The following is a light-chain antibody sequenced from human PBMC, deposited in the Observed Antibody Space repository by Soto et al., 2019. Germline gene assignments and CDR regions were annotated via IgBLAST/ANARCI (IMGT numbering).Light chain of an antibody. V-gene: IGKV3-20*01. CDR1: QSVSSSY. CDR2: GAS. CDR3: QQYGRSPPYT. J-gene: IGKJ2*01. Sequence: DIVLTQSPGILSLSPGERATLSCRASQSVSSSYLAWYQQKPGQAPRLLIYGASNRATGIPGRFSASGSKTNFTLTITRLEPEDFAVYYCQQYGRSPPYTFGQGTKLEIK.